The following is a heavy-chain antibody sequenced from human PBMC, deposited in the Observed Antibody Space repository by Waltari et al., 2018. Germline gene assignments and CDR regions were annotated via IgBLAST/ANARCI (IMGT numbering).Heavy chain of an antibody. J-gene: IGHJ4*02. Sequence: EVHLAESGGGVVQPGGSLRLSCTGSGFRFCDYCMHWVRQAPGKGLEWVSRINVDGGYISYGDSVKGRFTISRDNAKNTVFLQLNSLRADDTAVYFCARKAGSGYPYGPFYYDNWGQGTLVTVSS. CDR1: GFRFCDYC. CDR3: ARKAGSGYPYGPFYYDN. D-gene: IGHD5-12*01. CDR2: INVDGGYI. V-gene: IGHV3-74*01.